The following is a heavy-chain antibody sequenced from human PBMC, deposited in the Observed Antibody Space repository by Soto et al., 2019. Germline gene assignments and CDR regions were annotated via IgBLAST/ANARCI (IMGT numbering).Heavy chain of an antibody. V-gene: IGHV1-46*01. Sequence: ASVKVSCKASGYTFTSYYMHWVRQAPGQGLEWMGIINPSGGSTSYAQKFQGRVTMTRHTSTSTVYMELSSLRSEDTAVYYCAREFKGLGSSGSYLRYYGMDVWGQGTTVTVSS. D-gene: IGHD1-26*01. CDR3: AREFKGLGSSGSYLRYYGMDV. J-gene: IGHJ6*02. CDR1: GYTFTSYY. CDR2: INPSGGST.